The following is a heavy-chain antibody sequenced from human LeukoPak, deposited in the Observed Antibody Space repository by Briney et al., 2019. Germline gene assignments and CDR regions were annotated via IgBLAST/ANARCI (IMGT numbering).Heavy chain of an antibody. D-gene: IGHD3/OR15-3a*01. CDR2: IWYDGSNK. V-gene: IGHV3-33*06. Sequence: GRSLRLSCAASGFTFSSYGMHWVRQAPGKGLEWVAVIWYDGSNKYYADSVKGRFTISRDNSKNTLYLQMNSLRAEDTAVYYCAKRDWPYYFDYWGQGTLVAVSS. CDR3: AKRDWPYYFDY. CDR1: GFTFSSYG. J-gene: IGHJ4*02.